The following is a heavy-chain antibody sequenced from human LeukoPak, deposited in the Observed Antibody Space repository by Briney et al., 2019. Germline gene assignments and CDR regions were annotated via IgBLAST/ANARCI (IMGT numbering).Heavy chain of an antibody. D-gene: IGHD5-18*01. V-gene: IGHV3-15*01. Sequence: GGTLRLSCAASGFTFSNAWMSWVRQAPGKGLEWVGRIKSKTDAGTTDYAAPVKGRFTISRDDSKNTLYLQMNSLKTEDTAVYYCTTDMVIPYLLAFRRTDYWGQGTLVTVSS. CDR2: IKSKTDAGTT. CDR1: GFTFSNAW. J-gene: IGHJ4*02. CDR3: TTDMVIPYLLAFRRTDY.